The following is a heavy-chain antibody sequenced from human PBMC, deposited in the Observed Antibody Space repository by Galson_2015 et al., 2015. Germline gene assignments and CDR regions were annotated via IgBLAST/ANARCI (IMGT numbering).Heavy chain of an antibody. V-gene: IGHV3-11*01. Sequence: SLRLSCAASGFTFSDYYMSWIRQAPGKGLEWVSYISSSGSTKYYADSVKGRFTISRDNAKNSLYLQMNSLRAEDTAVYYCARSITMVRGVDYWGQGTLVTVSS. D-gene: IGHD3-10*01. CDR3: ARSITMVRGVDY. CDR2: ISSSGSTK. CDR1: GFTFSDYY. J-gene: IGHJ4*02.